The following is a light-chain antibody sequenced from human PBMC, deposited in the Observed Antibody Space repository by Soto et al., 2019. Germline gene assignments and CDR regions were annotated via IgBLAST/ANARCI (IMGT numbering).Light chain of an antibody. J-gene: IGKJ2*01. CDR3: NQRFHWSRFT. V-gene: IGKV3-11*01. Sequence: EIVLTQSPATLSLSPGERASLSCRASQSVSSYLAWYQQKPGQAPRLLIYDASNRATGIPARFSGGGSGADFTLTISSLATEDLAVYDCNQRFHWSRFTFGHGTKLES. CDR2: DAS. CDR1: QSVSSY.